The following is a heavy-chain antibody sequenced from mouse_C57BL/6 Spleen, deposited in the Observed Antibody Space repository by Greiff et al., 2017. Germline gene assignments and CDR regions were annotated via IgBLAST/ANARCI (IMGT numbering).Heavy chain of an antibody. CDR3: ARGRNDGYFFDY. CDR1: GYTFTSYW. J-gene: IGHJ2*01. Sequence: VQLQQSGAELVRPGSSVKLSCKASGYTFTSYWMDWVKQRPGQGLEWIGNIYPSDSETHYNQKFKDKATLTVDKSSSTAYMQLSSLTSEDSAVYYCARGRNDGYFFDYWGQGTTLTVSS. V-gene: IGHV1-61*01. CDR2: IYPSDSET. D-gene: IGHD2-3*01.